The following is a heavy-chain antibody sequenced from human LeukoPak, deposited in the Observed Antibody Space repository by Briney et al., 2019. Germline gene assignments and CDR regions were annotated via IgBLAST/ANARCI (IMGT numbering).Heavy chain of an antibody. CDR1: GFTFSSYS. Sequence: GGSLRLSCAASGFTFSSYSMNWVRQAPGKGLEWVSSISSSSSYIYYADSVKGRFTISRDNAKNSLYLQMNSLRAEDTAVYYCARASYYYDSSGYTDYWGQGTLVTVSS. V-gene: IGHV3-21*01. J-gene: IGHJ4*02. CDR3: ARASYYYDSSGYTDY. CDR2: ISSSSSYI. D-gene: IGHD3-22*01.